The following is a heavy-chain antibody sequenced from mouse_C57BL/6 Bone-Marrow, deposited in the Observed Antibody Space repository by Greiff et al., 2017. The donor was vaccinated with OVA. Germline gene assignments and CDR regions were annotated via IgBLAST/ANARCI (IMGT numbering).Heavy chain of an antibody. V-gene: IGHV1-69*01. CDR2: IDPSDSYT. CDR3: ARDGSSQYYFDY. Sequence: QVQLQQPGAELVMPGASVKLSCKASGYTFTSYWMHWVKQRPGQGLEWIGEIDPSDSYTNYNQKFKGKSTLTVDKSSSTAYMQLSSLTSEDSAVYDCARDGSSQYYFDYWGQGTTLTVSS. CDR1: GYTFTSYW. D-gene: IGHD1-1*01. J-gene: IGHJ2*01.